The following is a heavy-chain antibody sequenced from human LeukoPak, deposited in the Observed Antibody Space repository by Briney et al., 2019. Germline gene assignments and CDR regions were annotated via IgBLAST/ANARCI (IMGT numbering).Heavy chain of an antibody. J-gene: IGHJ4*02. CDR1: GYTFTSYD. CDR2: MNSNSGNT. V-gene: IGHV1-8*01. D-gene: IGHD3-10*01. CDR3: ARGRTFTGYYGSGSSDFDY. Sequence: ASVKVSCKASGYTFTSYDINWVRQATGQGLEWMGWMNSNSGNTGYAQKFQGRVTMTRNTSISTAYMELSSLRSEDTAVYYCARGRTFTGYYGSGSSDFDYWGQGTLVTVSS.